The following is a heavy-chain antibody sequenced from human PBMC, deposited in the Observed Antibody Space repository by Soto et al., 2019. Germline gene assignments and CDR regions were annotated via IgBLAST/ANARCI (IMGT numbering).Heavy chain of an antibody. Sequence: SETLSLTCTVSGGSVSSGSYYWSWIRQPPGKGLEWIGYIYYSGSTNYNPSLKSRVTISVDTSKNQFSLKLSSVTAADTAVYYCARAAGATVYGMDVWGQGXTVTVSS. CDR1: GGSVSSGSYY. D-gene: IGHD1-26*01. V-gene: IGHV4-61*01. CDR2: IYYSGST. J-gene: IGHJ6*02. CDR3: ARAAGATVYGMDV.